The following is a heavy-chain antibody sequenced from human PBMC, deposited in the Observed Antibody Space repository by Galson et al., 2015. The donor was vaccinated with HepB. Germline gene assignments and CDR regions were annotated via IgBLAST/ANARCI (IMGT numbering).Heavy chain of an antibody. D-gene: IGHD4-11*01. CDR3: ARETTVTTAYYHYGMDV. J-gene: IGHJ6*02. CDR1: GYTFTGYY. CDR2: INPNSGGT. V-gene: IGHV1-2*04. Sequence: SVKVSCKASGYTFTGYYMHWVRQAPGQGLEWMGWINPNSGGTNYAQKFQGWVTMTRDTSISTAYMELSRLRSDDTAVYCCARETTVTTAYYHYGMDVWGQGTTVTVSS.